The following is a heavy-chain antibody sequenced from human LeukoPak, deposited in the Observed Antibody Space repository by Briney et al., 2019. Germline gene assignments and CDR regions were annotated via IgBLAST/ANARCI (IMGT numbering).Heavy chain of an antibody. Sequence: GGSLRLSCAASGFIFSTYSMNWVGQAPGKGLEWGSYITSSSSTIFYADSVKGRFTISRDNAKNSLYLEMNSLRDEDTAVYYCARDAYYSDSSGYHFDYWGQGTLVTVSS. CDR1: GFIFSTYS. CDR2: ITSSSSTI. D-gene: IGHD3-22*01. V-gene: IGHV3-48*02. CDR3: ARDAYYSDSSGYHFDY. J-gene: IGHJ4*02.